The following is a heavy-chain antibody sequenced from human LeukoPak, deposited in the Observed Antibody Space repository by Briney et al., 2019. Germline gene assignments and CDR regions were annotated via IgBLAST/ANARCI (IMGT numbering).Heavy chain of an antibody. V-gene: IGHV4-59*08. CDR2: IYYSGST. Sequence: PSETLSLTCTVSGGSISSYYWSWIRQPPGKGLEWIGYIYYSGSTNYNPSLKSRVTISVDTSKNQFSLKLGSVTAADTAVYYCARGRQYWGQGTLVTVSS. J-gene: IGHJ4*02. CDR1: GGSISSYY. CDR3: ARGRQY.